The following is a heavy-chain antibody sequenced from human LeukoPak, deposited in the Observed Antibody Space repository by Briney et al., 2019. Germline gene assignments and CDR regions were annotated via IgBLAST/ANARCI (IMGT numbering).Heavy chain of an antibody. J-gene: IGHJ3*02. CDR3: ASTDYYDSSGSHPDHAFDI. CDR1: GGSISSYY. D-gene: IGHD3-22*01. Sequence: SETLPLTCTVSGGSISSYYWSWIRQPAGKGLEWIGHIYTSGSTNYNPSLKSRVTISVDKSNNKFSRKLSSVAAADTAVYYCASTDYYDSSGSHPDHAFDIWGEGTLVTVSS. V-gene: IGHV4-4*07. CDR2: IYTSGST.